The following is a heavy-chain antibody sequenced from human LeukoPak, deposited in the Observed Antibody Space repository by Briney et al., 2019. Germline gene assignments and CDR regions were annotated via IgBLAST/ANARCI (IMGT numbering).Heavy chain of an antibody. V-gene: IGHV1-8*03. J-gene: IGHJ4*02. CDR2: MNPNSGNT. CDR1: GYTFTSYD. Sequence: ASVKVSCKASGYTFTSYDINWVRQATGQGLEWMGWMNPNSGNTGYAQKFQGRVTITRNTSISTAYMELSSLRSEDTAVYYCARGGSRRWLHHQSNYFDYWGQGTLVTVSS. D-gene: IGHD5-24*01. CDR3: ARGGSRRWLHHQSNYFDY.